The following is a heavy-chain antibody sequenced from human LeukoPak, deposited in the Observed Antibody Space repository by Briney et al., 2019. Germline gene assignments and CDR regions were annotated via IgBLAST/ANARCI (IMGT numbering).Heavy chain of an antibody. V-gene: IGHV3-74*01. CDR2: INSDGSST. J-gene: IGHJ4*02. CDR3: VGYSYGYVDY. D-gene: IGHD5-18*01. CDR1: GFTFSSYW. Sequence: GGSLRLSCAASGFTFSSYWMHWVRHAPGKGLVWFSRINSDGSSTSYADSVKGRFTISRDNAKNTLYLQMNSLRAEDTAVYYCVGYSYGYVDYWGQGTLVTVSS.